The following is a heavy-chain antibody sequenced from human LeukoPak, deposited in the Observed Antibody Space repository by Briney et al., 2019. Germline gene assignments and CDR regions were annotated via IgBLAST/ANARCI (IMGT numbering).Heavy chain of an antibody. CDR2: INPNSGGT. D-gene: IGHD6-19*01. CDR1: GYTFTCYY. J-gene: IGHJ4*02. CDR3: ARDQGEQWLETYYFDY. Sequence: ASVKVSCKASGYTFTCYYMHWVRQAPGQGLEWIGWINPNSGGTHYAQKFQGRVTVTRDTSISTAYMELSRLRSDDTAVYYCARDQGEQWLETYYFDYWGQGTLVTVSS. V-gene: IGHV1-2*02.